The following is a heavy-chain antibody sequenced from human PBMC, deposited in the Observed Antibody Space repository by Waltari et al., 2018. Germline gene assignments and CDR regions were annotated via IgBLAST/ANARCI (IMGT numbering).Heavy chain of an antibody. CDR1: GYSVTGGFY. CDR3: VRDRPTWEVDQ. Sequence: QVQLQESGPGLVKPSETLSLTCSVSGYSVTGGFYWGWIRQAPGKGLEWIANIYYSGTTYYNPSLRSRVTISVDTSKNQFSLKLTSLTAADTAVYYCVRDRPTWEVDQWGPGTLVTVSS. D-gene: IGHD1-26*01. CDR2: IYYSGTT. J-gene: IGHJ4*02. V-gene: IGHV4-38-2*02.